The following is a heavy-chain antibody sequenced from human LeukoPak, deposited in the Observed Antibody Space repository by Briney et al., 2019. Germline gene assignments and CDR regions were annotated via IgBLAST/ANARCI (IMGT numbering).Heavy chain of an antibody. Sequence: GGSLRLSCAASGFTFSNYDMSWARQAPGKGLEWVSHIISGGSLKYYEDSLKGRFTISRHNAKNSLYLQMNSLRAEDTAVYYCARRYCSSTDCLFDYWGEGTQVSDSS. V-gene: IGHV3-48*03. CDR1: GFTFSNYD. CDR2: IISGGSLK. J-gene: IGHJ4*02. D-gene: IGHD2-2*01. CDR3: ARRYCSSTDCLFDY.